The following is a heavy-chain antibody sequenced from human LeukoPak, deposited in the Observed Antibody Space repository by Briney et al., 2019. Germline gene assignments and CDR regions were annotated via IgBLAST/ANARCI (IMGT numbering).Heavy chain of an antibody. D-gene: IGHD3-10*01. V-gene: IGHV3-33*08. CDR1: GFSFNNDG. J-gene: IGHJ4*02. CDR2: ISYDGSKK. CDR3: ARSGLWFGDKEDY. Sequence: GGSLRLSCAAAGFSFNNDGMHWVRQAPGKGLKWVAFISYDGSKKYYADSVKGRFTISRDNAKNSLYLQMNSLRAEDTAVYYCARSGLWFGDKEDYWGQGTLVTVSS.